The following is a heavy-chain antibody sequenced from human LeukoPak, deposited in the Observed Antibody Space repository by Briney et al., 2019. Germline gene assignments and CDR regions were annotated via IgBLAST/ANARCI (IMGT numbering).Heavy chain of an antibody. CDR2: MYSSGTT. CDR1: GASMTSGKSY. CDR3: ARDEGRHRFDD. J-gene: IGHJ4*02. D-gene: IGHD3-10*01. Sequence: SQALSLSCSVSGASMTSGKSYWSWIRQPAGKRPEFVGRMYSSGTTNYNPSLRSRVTISVDTSKNLFTLNLTSVTAADTAVYYCARDEGRHRFDDWGPGTLVSVSS. V-gene: IGHV4-61*02.